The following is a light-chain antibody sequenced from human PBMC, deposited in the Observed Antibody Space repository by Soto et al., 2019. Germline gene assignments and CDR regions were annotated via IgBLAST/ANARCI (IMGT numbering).Light chain of an antibody. J-gene: IGKJ3*01. CDR1: QTIDRA. Sequence: DVQMTQSPPSLSASVGDRVTITCRASQTIDRALNWYQQKPGKAPNLLIYDASNLQSGVPSRFSGSASGTDFTLTISSLQPDDFATYSCQQSHSLPFTFGPGTKVDIK. CDR2: DAS. CDR3: QQSHSLPFT. V-gene: IGKV1-39*01.